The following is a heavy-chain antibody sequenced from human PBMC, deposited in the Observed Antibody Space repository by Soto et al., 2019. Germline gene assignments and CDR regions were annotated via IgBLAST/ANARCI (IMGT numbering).Heavy chain of an antibody. V-gene: IGHV1-69*13. J-gene: IGHJ4*02. CDR3: ARDGSSGYYIFDY. D-gene: IGHD3-22*01. Sequence: AASVKVSCKASGGTFSSYDISWVRQAPGQGLEWMGGVIPIFGTANYAQKFQGRVTITADESTSAAYMELSSPRSEDTAVYYCARDGSSGYYIFDYWGQGTLVTVSS. CDR1: GGTFSSYD. CDR2: VIPIFGTA.